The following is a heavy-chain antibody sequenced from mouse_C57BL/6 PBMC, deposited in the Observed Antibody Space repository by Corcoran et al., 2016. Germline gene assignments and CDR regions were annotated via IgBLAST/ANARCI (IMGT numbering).Heavy chain of an antibody. CDR3: ARSNYYGSSHWYFDV. V-gene: IGHV9-3*01. CDR1: GYTFTTYG. CDR2: INTYSGVP. J-gene: IGHJ1*03. D-gene: IGHD1-1*01. Sequence: QIQLVQSGPELKKPGETVKISCKASGYTFTTYGMSWVKQAPGKGLKWMGWINTYSGVPTYADDFKGRFAFSLETSASTAYLQINNLKNEDTATYFCARSNYYGSSHWYFDVWGTGTTVTVSS.